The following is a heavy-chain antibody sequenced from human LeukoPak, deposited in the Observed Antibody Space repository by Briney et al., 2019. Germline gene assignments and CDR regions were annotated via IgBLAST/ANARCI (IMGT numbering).Heavy chain of an antibody. V-gene: IGHV3-30*18. CDR1: GFTFSSYG. Sequence: GGSLRLSCAASGFTFSSYGMHWVRQAPGKGLEWVAVISYDGSNKYYADSVKGRFTISRDNSKNTLYLQMNSLRAVDTAVYYCAKDYDSSGDYFDYWGQGTLVTVSS. J-gene: IGHJ4*02. D-gene: IGHD3-22*01. CDR3: AKDYDSSGDYFDY. CDR2: ISYDGSNK.